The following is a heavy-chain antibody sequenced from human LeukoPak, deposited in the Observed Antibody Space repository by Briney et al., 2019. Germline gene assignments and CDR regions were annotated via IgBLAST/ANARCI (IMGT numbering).Heavy chain of an antibody. D-gene: IGHD2-15*01. J-gene: IGHJ3*02. CDR2: ISYDGSNK. Sequence: GGSLRLSCAASEFSVGSNYMTWVRQAPGKGLEWVAVISYDGSNKYCADSVKGRFTISRDNSKNTLYLQMNSLRAEDTAVYYCAKDGGSDPDSFDIWGQGTMVTVSS. CDR3: AKDGGSDPDSFDI. CDR1: EFSVGSNY. V-gene: IGHV3-30*18.